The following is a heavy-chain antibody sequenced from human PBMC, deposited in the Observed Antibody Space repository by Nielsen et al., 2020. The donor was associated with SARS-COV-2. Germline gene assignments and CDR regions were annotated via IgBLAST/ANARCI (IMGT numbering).Heavy chain of an antibody. Sequence: GESLKISCAASGFTFDDYGMSWVRQAPGKGLEWVSGINWNGGSTGYADSVKGRFTISRDNAKNSLYLQMNSLRAEDTALYYCAKLITGTTGGVVYWGQGTLVTVSS. J-gene: IGHJ4*02. D-gene: IGHD1-20*01. CDR2: INWNGGST. CDR1: GFTFDDYG. CDR3: AKLITGTTGGVVY. V-gene: IGHV3-20*04.